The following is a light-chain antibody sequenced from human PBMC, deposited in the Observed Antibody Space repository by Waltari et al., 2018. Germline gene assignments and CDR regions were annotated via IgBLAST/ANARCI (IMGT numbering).Light chain of an antibody. CDR1: RGVGSD. Sequence: SYRAGRGVGSDFAWYQPKPGQAPRPLIYGASSRATTVPDRFSGSGSGTDFGHNISRLKPEDFAVYYCQHYVRFPVTFGQGTKVEIK. J-gene: IGKJ1*01. V-gene: IGKV3-20*01. CDR3: QHYVRFPVT. CDR2: GAS.